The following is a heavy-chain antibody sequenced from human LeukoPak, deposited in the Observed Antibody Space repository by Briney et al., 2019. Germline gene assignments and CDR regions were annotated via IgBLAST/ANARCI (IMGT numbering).Heavy chain of an antibody. V-gene: IGHV1-69*13. CDR1: GGTFSSYA. CDR3: ARQGTYSNAIGLGY. Sequence: ASVKVSCTASGGTFSSYAISWVRQAPGQGLEWMGGIIPIFGTANYAQKFQGRVTITADESTSTAYMELSSLRSEDTAVYYCARQGTYSNAIGLGYWGQGTLVTVSS. D-gene: IGHD6-13*01. CDR2: IIPIFGTA. J-gene: IGHJ4*02.